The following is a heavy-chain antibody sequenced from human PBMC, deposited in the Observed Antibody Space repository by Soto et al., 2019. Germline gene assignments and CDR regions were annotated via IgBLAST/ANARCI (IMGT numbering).Heavy chain of an antibody. V-gene: IGHV1-46*01. CDR1: GYTFTSYY. Sequence: AASVKFSCKASGYTFTSYYMHWVRQAPGQGLEWMGIINPSGGSTSYAQKFQGRVTMTRDTSTSTVYMELSSLRSEDTAVYYCARDKTIAVAGLYYYYYGMEVWGKGTTVTVSS. CDR2: INPSGGST. J-gene: IGHJ6*04. CDR3: ARDKTIAVAGLYYYYYGMEV. D-gene: IGHD6-19*01.